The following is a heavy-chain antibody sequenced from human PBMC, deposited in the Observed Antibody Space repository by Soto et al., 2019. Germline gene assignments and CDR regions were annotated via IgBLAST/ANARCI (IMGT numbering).Heavy chain of an antibody. J-gene: IGHJ4*02. V-gene: IGHV3-33*01. D-gene: IGHD1-1*01. CDR1: GFTFSSYG. Sequence: GGSLRLSCAASGFTFSSYGMHWVRQAPGKGLEWVAVIWYDGSNKYYADSVKGRFTISRDNSKNTLYLQMNSLRAEDTAVYYCARDKDWNHFDYWGQGTLVTVSS. CDR3: ARDKDWNHFDY. CDR2: IWYDGSNK.